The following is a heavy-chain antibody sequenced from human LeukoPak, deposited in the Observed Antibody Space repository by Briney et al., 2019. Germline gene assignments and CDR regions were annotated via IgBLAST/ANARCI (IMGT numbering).Heavy chain of an antibody. V-gene: IGHV4-34*01. Sequence: SETLSLTCAVYGVSFSGYYWSWIRQPPGKGLEWIGEINQSGSTNYNPSLKSRVTISVDTSKKQFSLNLSPVTAADTAVYYCAAGCSSTSCYWYYYTDVWGKGTTVTVSS. J-gene: IGHJ6*03. D-gene: IGHD2-2*01. CDR2: INQSGST. CDR1: GVSFSGYY. CDR3: AAGCSSTSCYWYYYTDV.